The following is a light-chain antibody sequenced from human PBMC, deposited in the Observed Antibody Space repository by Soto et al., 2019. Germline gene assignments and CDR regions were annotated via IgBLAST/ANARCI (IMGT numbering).Light chain of an antibody. CDR3: QQRSNWPWT. J-gene: IGKJ4*01. V-gene: IGKV3-11*01. CDR2: DTS. CDR1: QSVSSY. Sequence: EIVLTQSPATLSLSPGERATLSCRASQSVSSYLAWYQQKPGRAPRLLMYDTSNRATGIPAMFSGSGSGTDFTLTSSSLEPEDVAVYYYQQRSNWPWTFGGGTKVEIK.